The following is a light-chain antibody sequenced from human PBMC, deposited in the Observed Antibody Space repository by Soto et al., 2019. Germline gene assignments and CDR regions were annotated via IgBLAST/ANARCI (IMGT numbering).Light chain of an antibody. CDR2: DVS. Sequence: QSALTQHAYVSGSPGRSITISCTGTSSDVGGYNNVSWYQQHPGKAPKLMIYDVSNRPSGVSNRFSGSKSGNTASLTISGLQAEDEADYYCSSYTSSSPVVFGGGTKVTVL. V-gene: IGLV2-14*01. CDR3: SSYTSSSPVV. J-gene: IGLJ2*01. CDR1: SSDVGGYNN.